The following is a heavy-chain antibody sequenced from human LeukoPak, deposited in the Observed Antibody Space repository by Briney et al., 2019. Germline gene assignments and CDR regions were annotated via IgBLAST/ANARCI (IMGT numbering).Heavy chain of an antibody. Sequence: VASVKVSCKASGYTFTSYGISWVRQAPGQGLEWMGWISAYNDNTNYAQKLQGRVTMTTDTSTSTAYMELRSLRSDDTAVYYCARGAPDTAMAAGDAFDIWGQGTMVTVSS. CDR3: ARGAPDTAMAAGDAFDI. CDR1: GYTFTSYG. V-gene: IGHV1-18*01. D-gene: IGHD5-18*01. J-gene: IGHJ3*02. CDR2: ISAYNDNT.